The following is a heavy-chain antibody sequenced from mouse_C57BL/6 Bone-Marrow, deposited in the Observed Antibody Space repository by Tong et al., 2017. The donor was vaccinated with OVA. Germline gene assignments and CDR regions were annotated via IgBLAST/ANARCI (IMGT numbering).Heavy chain of an antibody. J-gene: IGHJ3*01. D-gene: IGHD2-3*01. Sequence: VQLQESGAELARPGASVKLFCKASGYTFTSYWMQWVKQRPGQGLEWIGAIYPGDGDTRYTQKFKGKATLTADKSASTAYMQLSSLASEDSAVYYCAREQMMVTTFAYWGQGTLVTVSA. CDR3: AREQMMVTTFAY. CDR1: GYTFTSYW. V-gene: IGHV1-87*01. CDR2: IYPGDGDT.